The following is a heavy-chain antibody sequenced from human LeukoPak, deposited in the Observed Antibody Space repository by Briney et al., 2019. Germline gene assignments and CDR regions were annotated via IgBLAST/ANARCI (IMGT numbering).Heavy chain of an antibody. CDR2: IKEDGGEK. Sequence: GGSLRLSCATSGLTFSSYSMNWVRQAPGKGLEWVANIKEDGGEKYYVDSVKGRFTISRDNAKNSLYLQMNSLRDDDTAVYYCSRAKSGSSSGSFWGQGTLVIVSS. D-gene: IGHD6-19*01. J-gene: IGHJ4*02. V-gene: IGHV3-7*01. CDR1: GLTFSSYS. CDR3: SRAKSGSSSGSF.